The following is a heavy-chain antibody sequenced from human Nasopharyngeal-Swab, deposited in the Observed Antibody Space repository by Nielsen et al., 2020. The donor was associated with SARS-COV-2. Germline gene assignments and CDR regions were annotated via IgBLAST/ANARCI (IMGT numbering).Heavy chain of an antibody. CDR1: GYTFTSHD. J-gene: IGHJ6*02. Sequence: GAVKVTCKAAGYTFTSHDISRVRQDPGQGREGMGWISAYNGNTNYAQKLQGRGTMTTDTSTSTAYMELRSLRSDDAAAYYCARDGNGGGYYYYGMDVWGQGTTVTVSS. CDR2: ISAYNGNT. CDR3: ARDGNGGGYYYYGMDV. D-gene: IGHD4-23*01. V-gene: IGHV1-18*01.